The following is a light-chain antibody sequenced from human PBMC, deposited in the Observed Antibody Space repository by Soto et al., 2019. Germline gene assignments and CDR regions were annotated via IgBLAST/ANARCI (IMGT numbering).Light chain of an antibody. CDR1: SSDVGNYNL. J-gene: IGLJ1*01. Sequence: QSALTQPASVSGSHGQSITISCTGTSSDVGNYNLVSWYQQHPGKAPKLMIYEVSKRPSGVSNRFSGSKSGNTASLTISGLQAEDEADYSCCSYAGSSMYVFGSGTKVTVL. CDR3: CSYAGSSMYV. V-gene: IGLV2-23*02. CDR2: EVS.